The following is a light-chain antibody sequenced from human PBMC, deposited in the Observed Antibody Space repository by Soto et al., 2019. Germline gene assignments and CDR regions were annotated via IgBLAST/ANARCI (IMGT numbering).Light chain of an antibody. V-gene: IGKV3-20*01. CDR2: GAS. CDR3: QPYGSSPRT. CDR1: QSVSSY. Sequence: EIVLTQSPATLSLSPGERYTLSCMASQSVSSYLAWYQQKPGQAPRLLIYGASSRATGITDRFSGSGPGTDFTLTISRLEPEDFAVYYCQPYGSSPRTVGQVTQVEIK. J-gene: IGKJ1*01.